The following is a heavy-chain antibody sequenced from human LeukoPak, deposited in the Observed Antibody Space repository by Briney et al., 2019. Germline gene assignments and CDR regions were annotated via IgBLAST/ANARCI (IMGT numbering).Heavy chain of an antibody. CDR3: VITSATGPLDY. V-gene: IGHV3-21*01. J-gene: IGHJ4*02. D-gene: IGHD6-6*01. CDR2: ISSSSSYM. Sequence: PGGSLRLSCAASGFTFSSYSMNWVRQAPGKGLEWVSSISSSSSYMYYADSVKGRFTISRDNSKNTLYLQMSSLRVEDTAVYYCVITSATGPLDYWGQGTLVTVSS. CDR1: GFTFSSYS.